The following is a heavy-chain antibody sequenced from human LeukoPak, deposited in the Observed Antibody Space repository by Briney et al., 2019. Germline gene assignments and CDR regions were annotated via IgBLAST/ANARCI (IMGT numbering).Heavy chain of an antibody. CDR2: ISGSGGNT. J-gene: IGHJ5*02. Sequence: GGSLRLSCAASGFTFSRNGMTWVRQAPGKGLEWVSAISGSGGNTYYADSVKGRFTISRDNAKNSLYLQMNSLRAEDTALYYCARVGNHWELHNWFDPWGQGTLVTVSS. V-gene: IGHV3-23*01. CDR3: ARVGNHWELHNWFDP. CDR1: GFTFSRNG. D-gene: IGHD1-26*01.